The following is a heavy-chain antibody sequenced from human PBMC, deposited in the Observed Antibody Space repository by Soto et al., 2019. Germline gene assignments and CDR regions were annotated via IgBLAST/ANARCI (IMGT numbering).Heavy chain of an antibody. J-gene: IGHJ4*02. Sequence: SVKVSCKASGGTFSSYAISWVRQAPGQGLEWMGGIIPIFGTANYAQKFQGRVTITADESTSTAYMELSSLRSEDTAVYYCAQGPSGLAYCGGDCYPVAYWGQGTLVTVPQ. D-gene: IGHD2-21*02. CDR3: AQGPSGLAYCGGDCYPVAY. CDR1: GGTFSSYA. CDR2: IIPIFGTA. V-gene: IGHV1-69*13.